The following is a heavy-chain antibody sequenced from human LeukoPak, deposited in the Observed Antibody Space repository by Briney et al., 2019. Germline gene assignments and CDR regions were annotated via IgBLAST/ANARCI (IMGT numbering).Heavy chain of an antibody. J-gene: IGHJ4*02. V-gene: IGHV1-46*03. CDR3: ARGAVAGRRFDY. CDR1: GYTFTSYH. D-gene: IGHD6-19*01. CDR2: IQPSGGST. Sequence: ASVKVSCKASGYTFTSYHMHWVRQAPGQGLEWMGIIQPSGGSTSYAQKFQVRVTMTRDTSTSTVYMELSSLRSEDTAVYYCARGAVAGRRFDYWGQGTLVTVSS.